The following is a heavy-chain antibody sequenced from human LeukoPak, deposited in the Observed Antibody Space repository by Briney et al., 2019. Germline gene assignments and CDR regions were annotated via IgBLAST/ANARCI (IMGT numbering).Heavy chain of an antibody. V-gene: IGHV3-20*04. D-gene: IGHD6-19*01. CDR1: GFTFENYG. Sequence: PGGSLRLSCAASGFTFENYGMSWVRQVPGKGLEWVSGLNWSGGAIGYADSVKGRFTIYRDNAKNSLYLQMKSLRAEDTAFYYCARAAAEAAHTEFFQHWGHGTLVTVSS. J-gene: IGHJ1*01. CDR2: LNWSGGAI. CDR3: ARAAAEAAHTEFFQH.